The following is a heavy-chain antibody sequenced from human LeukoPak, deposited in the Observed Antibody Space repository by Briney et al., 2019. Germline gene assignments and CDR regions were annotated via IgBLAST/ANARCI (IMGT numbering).Heavy chain of an antibody. J-gene: IGHJ6*02. CDR1: GFTFSDYY. CDR3: ARERVASRYYYGMDV. V-gene: IGHV3-11*04. Sequence: PAGSLRLSCAASGFTFSDYYMSWIRQAPGKGLEWVSYITSSDSTIYYADSVKGRFTISRDNAKNTLYLQMNSLRAEDTAVYYCARERVASRYYYGMDVWGQATTVTLSS. D-gene: IGHD2-15*01. CDR2: ITSSDSTI.